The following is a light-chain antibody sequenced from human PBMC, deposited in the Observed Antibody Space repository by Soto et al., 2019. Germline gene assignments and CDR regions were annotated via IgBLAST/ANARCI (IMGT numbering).Light chain of an antibody. CDR2: AAS. CDR1: LDIRSY. V-gene: IGKV1-9*01. J-gene: IGKJ4*01. Sequence: DIQLTQSPSFLSASVGDRVAITCRASLDIRSYLAWYQQKPGRAPKLLIYAASTLQSGVPSRFSGSGSGTEFTLTISSLQPEDFASYYCQQLDRYPFTFGGGTKVEIK. CDR3: QQLDRYPFT.